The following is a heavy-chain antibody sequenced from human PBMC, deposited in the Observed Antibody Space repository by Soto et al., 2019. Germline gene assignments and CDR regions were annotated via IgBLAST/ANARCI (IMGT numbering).Heavy chain of an antibody. J-gene: IGHJ6*02. CDR1: GFSLSTSGMC. V-gene: IGHV2-70*01. CDR2: IDWDDDK. D-gene: IGHD2-2*02. Sequence: SGPTLVNPTQTLTLTCTFSGFSLSTSGMCVSWIRQPPGKALEWLALIDWDDDKYYSTSLKTRLTISKDTSKNQVVLTMTNMDPVDTATYYCARIRVVVVPAAIPHHYYYGMDVWGQGTTVTVSS. CDR3: ARIRVVVVPAAIPHHYYYGMDV.